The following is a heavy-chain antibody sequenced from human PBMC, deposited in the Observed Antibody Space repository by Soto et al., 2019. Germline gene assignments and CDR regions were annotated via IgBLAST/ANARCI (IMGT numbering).Heavy chain of an antibody. CDR2: ISGSGGST. J-gene: IGHJ4*02. V-gene: IGHV3-23*01. CDR1: GFTFSSYA. Sequence: GGSLRLSCAASGFTFSSYAMSWVRQAPGKGLEWVSAISGSGGSTYYADSVKGRFTISRDNSKNTLYLQMNSLRAEDTAVYYCAKSRTADIAAAGPIYDYWGQGTLVTVSS. CDR3: AKSRTADIAAAGPIYDY. D-gene: IGHD6-13*01.